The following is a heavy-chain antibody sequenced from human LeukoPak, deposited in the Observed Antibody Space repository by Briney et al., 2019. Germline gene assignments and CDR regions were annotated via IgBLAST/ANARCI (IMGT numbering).Heavy chain of an antibody. CDR2: IYYSGST. V-gene: IGHV4-59*01. J-gene: IGHJ5*02. D-gene: IGHD6-6*01. Sequence: SETLALTCTVSVDSISSYYWIWIRQPPGKGLEWIGYIYYSGSTNYNPYLQSRVTISVDTSKNQFSLKLSSVTAADTAVYYCARDYSQLGRFDPWGQGTLVTVSS. CDR1: VDSISSYY. CDR3: ARDYSQLGRFDP.